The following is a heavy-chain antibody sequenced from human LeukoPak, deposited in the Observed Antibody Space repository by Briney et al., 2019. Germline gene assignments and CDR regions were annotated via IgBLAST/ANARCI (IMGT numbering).Heavy chain of an antibody. V-gene: IGHV4-59*08. J-gene: IGHJ4*02. D-gene: IGHD5-12*01. CDR3: ARHYEHFDY. Sequence: SETLSLTCTVSGGSISTNYWSWIRQPPGKGLEWIGNIFYSGRNNYNPSLRSRVTMSVDTSKNQFSLKLSSVTAADTAVYYCARHYEHFDYWGQGTLVTVSS. CDR1: GGSISTNY. CDR2: IFYSGRN.